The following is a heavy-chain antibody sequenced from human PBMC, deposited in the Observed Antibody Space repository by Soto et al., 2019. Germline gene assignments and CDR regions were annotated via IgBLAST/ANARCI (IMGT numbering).Heavy chain of an antibody. CDR3: ARVGEYRGYGMEV. CDR1: VFTFSIYS. Sequence: SXRLSWASSVFTFSIYSINLFGHAPGKGLEWVSSISSSSSYIYYADSVKGRFTISRDNAKNSLYLQMNSLRAEDKAVYYCARVGEYRGYGMEVWGPGTTV. V-gene: IGHV3-21*01. CDR2: ISSSSSYI. J-gene: IGHJ6*02. D-gene: IGHD1-26*01.